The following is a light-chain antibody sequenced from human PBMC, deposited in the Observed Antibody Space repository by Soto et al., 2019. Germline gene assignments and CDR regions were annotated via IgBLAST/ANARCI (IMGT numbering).Light chain of an antibody. CDR2: RAS. J-gene: IGKJ5*01. CDR3: QQYNEWPIT. CDR1: QSASSL. Sequence: EVVLTQSPATLSPSPGERATLSCRASQSASSLLAWYLQKPGQAPRLLIYRASTRATGISGRFSGSGSGTEFTLTITSLQSEDFAVYYCQQYNEWPITFGQGTRLEIK. V-gene: IGKV3-15*01.